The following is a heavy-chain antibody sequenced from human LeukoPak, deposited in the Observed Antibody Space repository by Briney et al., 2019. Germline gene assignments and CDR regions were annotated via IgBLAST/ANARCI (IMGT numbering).Heavy chain of an antibody. CDR2: IYYSGST. CDR1: GDSINNYY. CDR3: ARQPGAVGAFDI. V-gene: IGHV4-59*01. Sequence: SETLSLTCTVSGDSINNYYWSWIRQPPGKGLEWIGYIYYSGSTNYNPSLKSRVTISVDTSKNQFSLKLSSVTAADTAVYYCARQPGAVGAFDIWGQGTMVTVSS. J-gene: IGHJ3*02.